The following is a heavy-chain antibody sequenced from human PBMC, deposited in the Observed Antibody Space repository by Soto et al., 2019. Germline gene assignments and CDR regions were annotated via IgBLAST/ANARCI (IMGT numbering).Heavy chain of an antibody. D-gene: IGHD1-26*01. Sequence: SETLSLTCAVSGGSISSGGYSWSWIRQPPGKGLEWIGYIYHSGSTYYNPSLKSRVTISVDTSKNQFSLKLSSVTAADTAVYYCARRYGGKLDYWGQGTLVTVSS. J-gene: IGHJ4*02. CDR3: ARRYGGKLDY. CDR2: IYHSGST. V-gene: IGHV4-30-2*01. CDR1: GGSISSGGYS.